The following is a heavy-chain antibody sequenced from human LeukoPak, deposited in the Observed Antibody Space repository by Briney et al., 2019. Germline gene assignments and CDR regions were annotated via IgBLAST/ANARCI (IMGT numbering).Heavy chain of an antibody. Sequence: SETLSLTCTVSGGSISSSSYYWSWIQQPPGTGLEWIGYIYYSGSTNYNPSLKSRVTISVDTSKNQFSLKLSSVTAADTAVYYCARLFGFGESPYYYYYYGMDVWGQGTTVTVSS. CDR3: ARLFGFGESPYYYYYYGMDV. D-gene: IGHD3-10*01. CDR2: IYYSGST. J-gene: IGHJ6*02. CDR1: GGSISSSSYY. V-gene: IGHV4-61*05.